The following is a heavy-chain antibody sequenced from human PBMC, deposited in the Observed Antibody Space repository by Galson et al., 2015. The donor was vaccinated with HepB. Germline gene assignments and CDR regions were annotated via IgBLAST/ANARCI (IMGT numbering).Heavy chain of an antibody. V-gene: IGHV1-3*01. CDR2: INGGNGNT. D-gene: IGHD2-21*01. CDR1: GDTFTTYL. Sequence: SVTVSCKASGDTFTTYLMHWVRQAPGQRLEWMGWINGGNGNTKNSQKLQGRVTITRDTFASTVYMDLSSLRSEDTAVYYCATDWGDRGAFDIWGQGTMVTVSS. J-gene: IGHJ3*02. CDR3: ATDWGDRGAFDI.